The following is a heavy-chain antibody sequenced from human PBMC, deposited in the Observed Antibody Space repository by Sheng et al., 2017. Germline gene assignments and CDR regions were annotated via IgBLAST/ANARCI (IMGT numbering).Heavy chain of an antibody. J-gene: IGHJ6*02. CDR1: GFTFSSYA. D-gene: IGHD5-12*01. Sequence: EVQLLESGGGLVQPGGSLRLSCAASGFTFSSYAMSWVRQAPGKGLEWVSAISGSGGSTYYADSVKGRFTISRDNSKNTLYLQMNSLRAEDTAVYYCTSGYRDYYYGMDVWGQGTTVTVSS. CDR3: TSGYRDYYYGMDV. V-gene: IGHV3-23*01. CDR2: ISGSGGST.